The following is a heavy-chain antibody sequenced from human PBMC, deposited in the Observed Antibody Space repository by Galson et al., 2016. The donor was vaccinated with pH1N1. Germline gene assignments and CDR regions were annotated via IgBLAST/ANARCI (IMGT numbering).Heavy chain of an antibody. CDR1: GGSISSGYSY. J-gene: IGHJ4*02. CDR2: IYDSETT. Sequence: TLSLTCTVSGGSISSGYSYWRWIRQPPGKGLECIAYIYDSETTYYNPSLTSRVTISVDTSKRQFSLKLTSVTAADAAVYYCARGIRGTYPDRTYYFDSWGQGTLVTVSS. D-gene: IGHD1-26*01. CDR3: ARGIRGTYPDRTYYFDS. V-gene: IGHV4-30-4*01.